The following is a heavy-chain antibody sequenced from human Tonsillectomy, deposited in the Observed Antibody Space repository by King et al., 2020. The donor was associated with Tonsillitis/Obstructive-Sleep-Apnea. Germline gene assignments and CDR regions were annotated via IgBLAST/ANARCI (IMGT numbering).Heavy chain of an antibody. D-gene: IGHD1-14*01. CDR1: GFTFSNAW. J-gene: IGHJ4*02. CDR2: IKSKTDGGTT. Sequence: VQLVESGGGLLKPGGSLRLSCVVSGFTFSNAWMSWVRQAPGKGVEWVGRIKSKTDGGTTDYAAPVKGRFTISRDDSKNTLYLQMNSLKTEDTAMYYCTGRNQFDYWGQGTLVTVSS. V-gene: IGHV3-15*01. CDR3: TGRNQFDY.